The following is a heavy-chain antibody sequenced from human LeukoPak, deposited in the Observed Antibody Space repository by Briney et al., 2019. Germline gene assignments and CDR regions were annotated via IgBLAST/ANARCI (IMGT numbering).Heavy chain of an antibody. J-gene: IGHJ4*02. V-gene: IGHV3-30*18. Sequence: GGSLRLSCAASGFTFNNYGMHYVRQAPGKGLEWVAVISDDGRNKKYADSVRGRFTISRDDSNNTLYLQMNSLRAEDTGVYYCAKDKETTASGTFDYWGQGTLVTVSS. CDR1: GFTFNNYG. CDR3: AKDKETTASGTFDY. D-gene: IGHD1-1*01. CDR2: ISDDGRNK.